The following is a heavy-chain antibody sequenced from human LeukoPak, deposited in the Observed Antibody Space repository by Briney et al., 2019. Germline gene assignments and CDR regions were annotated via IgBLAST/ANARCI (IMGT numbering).Heavy chain of an antibody. V-gene: IGHV4-59*01. D-gene: IGHD4-11*01. CDR2: IYYSGTT. CDR1: GGSISSNY. CDR3: ARARGYSNYGLQH. J-gene: IGHJ1*01. Sequence: PSETLSLTCSVSGGSISSNYWSWIRQPPGKGLEWIGYIYYSGTTNYNPSLKSRVTISVDTSKNQFSLKLSSVTAADTAVYYCARARGYSNYGLQHWGQGTLVTVSS.